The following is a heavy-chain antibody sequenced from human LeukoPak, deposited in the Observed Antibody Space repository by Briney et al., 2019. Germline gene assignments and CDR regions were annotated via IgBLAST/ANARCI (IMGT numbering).Heavy chain of an antibody. CDR1: GGSISSYY. Sequence: SETLSLTCTVSGGSISSYYWSWIRQPPGKGLEWIGYIYYSGSTNYNPSLKSRVTISVDTSKNQFSLKLSSVTAADTAVYYCATLEEAGDYVGGFDYWGQGTLVTVSS. CDR3: ATLEEAGDYVGGFDY. V-gene: IGHV4-59*01. D-gene: IGHD4-17*01. J-gene: IGHJ4*02. CDR2: IYYSGST.